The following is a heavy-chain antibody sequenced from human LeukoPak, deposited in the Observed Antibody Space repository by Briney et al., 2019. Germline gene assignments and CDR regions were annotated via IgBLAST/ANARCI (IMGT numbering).Heavy chain of an antibody. CDR3: AKDPGRYGSGSYYLDY. J-gene: IGHJ4*02. CDR2: IRYDGSNK. CDR1: GFTFSSYG. V-gene: IGHV3-30*02. Sequence: GGSLRLSCAASGFTFSSYGMHWVRQAPGRGLEWVAFIRYDGSNKYYADSVKSRFTISRDNSKNTLYLQMNSLRAEDTAVYYCAKDPGRYGSGSYYLDYWGQGTLVTVSS. D-gene: IGHD3-10*01.